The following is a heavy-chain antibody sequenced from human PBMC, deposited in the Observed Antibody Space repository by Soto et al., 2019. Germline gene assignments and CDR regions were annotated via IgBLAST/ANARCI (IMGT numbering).Heavy chain of an antibody. CDR3: AKVKRGLVPTTGGGFDS. CDR2: ISPTGGTT. J-gene: IGHJ4*02. CDR1: GYTHSFNTYA. D-gene: IGHD1-1*01. Sequence: EVQLLESGGGWVQPGGSLRLSCAGSGYTHSFNTYAMSCIRQAPGKGLEGVAGISPTGGTTYYADSEQGRFTISRNNSKGSVFLQMSSLRVDDAAVYFCAKVKRGLVPTTGGGFDSWGRGPLVTVSA. V-gene: IGHV3-23*01.